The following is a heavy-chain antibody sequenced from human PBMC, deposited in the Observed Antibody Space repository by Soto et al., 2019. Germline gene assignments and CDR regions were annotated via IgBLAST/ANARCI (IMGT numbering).Heavy chain of an antibody. D-gene: IGHD3-9*01. CDR2: IYYSGST. CDR1: GGSISSYY. CDR3: ASSYYDILTGYSPYYFDY. V-gene: IGHV4-59*08. Sequence: PSETLSLTYTVSGGSISSYYWSWIRQPPGKGLEWIGYIYYSGSTNYNPSLKSRVTISVDTSKNQFSLKLSSVTAADTAVYYCASSYYDILTGYSPYYFDYWGQGTLVTVSS. J-gene: IGHJ4*02.